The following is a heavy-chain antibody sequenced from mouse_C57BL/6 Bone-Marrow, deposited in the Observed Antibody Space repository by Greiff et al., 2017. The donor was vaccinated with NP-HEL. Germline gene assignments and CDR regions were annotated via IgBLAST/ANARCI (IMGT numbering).Heavy chain of an antibody. V-gene: IGHV1-9*01. J-gene: IGHJ3*01. Sequence: QVQLKESGAELMKPGASVKLSCKATGYTFTGYWIEWVKQRPGHGLEWIGEILPGSGSTNYNEKFKGKATFTADTSSNTAYMQLSSLTTEDSAIYYCAREETTVVGYWGQGTLVTVPA. D-gene: IGHD1-1*01. CDR1: GYTFTGYW. CDR2: ILPGSGST. CDR3: AREETTVVGY.